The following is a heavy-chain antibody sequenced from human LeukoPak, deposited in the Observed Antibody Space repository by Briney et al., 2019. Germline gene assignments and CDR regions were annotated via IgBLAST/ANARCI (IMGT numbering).Heavy chain of an antibody. CDR1: GFTFSSYG. Sequence: GGSLRLSCAASGFTFSSYGMHWVRQAPGKGLEWVAYIQYDGSNEQFADSVKGRFSISRDSSKNILYLQVNSLRAEDTAVYYCVRSLRSTTFDIWGQGTMVSVSS. V-gene: IGHV3-30*19. J-gene: IGHJ3*02. CDR2: IQYDGSNE. CDR3: VRSLRSTTFDI. D-gene: IGHD5/OR15-5a*01.